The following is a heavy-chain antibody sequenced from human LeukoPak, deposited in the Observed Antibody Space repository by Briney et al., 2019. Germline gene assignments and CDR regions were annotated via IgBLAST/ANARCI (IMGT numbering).Heavy chain of an antibody. CDR3: ARAVGSCSSTTCYAWFDP. J-gene: IGHJ5*02. V-gene: IGHV3-21*01. D-gene: IGHD2-2*01. Sequence: PGGSLRLSCAASGFTFSSYSMNWVRQAPGKGLEWVSSISTSSTYIYYAGSVKGRFTISRDNARNSLYLQMNSLRAEDTAVYYCARAVGSCSSTTCYAWFDPWGQGTLVTVSS. CDR1: GFTFSSYS. CDR2: ISTSSTYI.